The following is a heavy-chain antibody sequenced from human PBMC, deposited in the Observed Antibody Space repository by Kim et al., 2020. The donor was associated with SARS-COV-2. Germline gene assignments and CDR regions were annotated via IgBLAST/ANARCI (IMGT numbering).Heavy chain of an antibody. J-gene: IGHJ4*02. V-gene: IGHV3-30*07. Sequence: RFTISRDNSKNTLYLQMNSLRAEDTAVYYCARALWIVVVPAAMSTGLPDYWGQGTLVTVSS. D-gene: IGHD2-2*01. CDR3: ARALWIVVVPAAMSTGLPDY.